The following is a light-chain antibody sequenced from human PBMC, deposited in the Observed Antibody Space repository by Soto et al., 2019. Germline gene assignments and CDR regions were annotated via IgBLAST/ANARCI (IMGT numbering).Light chain of an antibody. CDR1: SSNIGAGYD. CDR2: GNS. CDR3: QSHDSSLSGHVV. J-gene: IGLJ2*01. Sequence: QSVLTQPPSVSGAPGQRVTISCTGSSSNIGAGYDVHWYQQLPGTAPKLLIYGNSNRPSGVPDRFSGSKSGTSASLAITGLHAEDEADYYCQSHDSSLSGHVVFGGGTKVTVL. V-gene: IGLV1-40*01.